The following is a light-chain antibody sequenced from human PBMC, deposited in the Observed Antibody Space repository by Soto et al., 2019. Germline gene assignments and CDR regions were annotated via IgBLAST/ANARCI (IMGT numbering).Light chain of an antibody. J-gene: IGLJ1*01. CDR3: SSYTSGTTDYV. Sequence: QSVLTQPASVSVSPGQSITISCTGTSSDIGLYNYVSWYQQHPGKAPKLIIYEVTNRPSGVSNRFSGSKSDNTASLTISGLQAEDEADYYCSSYTSGTTDYVFGAGTKVTVL. CDR2: EVT. V-gene: IGLV2-14*01. CDR1: SSDIGLYNY.